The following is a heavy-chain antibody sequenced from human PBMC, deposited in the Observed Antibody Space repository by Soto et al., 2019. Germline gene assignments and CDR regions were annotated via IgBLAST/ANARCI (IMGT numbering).Heavy chain of an antibody. CDR1: GWSFRGYY. CDR2: INHSGST. V-gene: IGHV4-34*01. CDR3: ARARLIQYYDFWSGYYPPNPRTLDY. Sequence: PSETLSLTCSVYGWSFRGYYWSWIRQPPGKGLEWIGEINHSGSTNYNPSLKSRVTISVDTSKNQFSLKLSSVTAADTAVYYCARARLIQYYDFWSGYYPPNPRTLDYWGQGTLVTVSS. D-gene: IGHD3-3*01. J-gene: IGHJ4*02.